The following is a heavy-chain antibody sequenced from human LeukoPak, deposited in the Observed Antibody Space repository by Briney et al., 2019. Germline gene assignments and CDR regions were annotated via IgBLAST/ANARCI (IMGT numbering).Heavy chain of an antibody. D-gene: IGHD3-22*01. V-gene: IGHV4-59*12. CDR3: ASQVVVIHLGAFDI. CDR1: GGSISSYY. CDR2: FHYSGST. Sequence: PSETLSLTCTVSGGSISSYYWNWIRQPPGEGLEWIGYFHYSGSTNYNPSLKSRVTISVDTSKNQFSLKLSSVTAADTAVYYCASQVVVIHLGAFDIWGQGTMVTVSS. J-gene: IGHJ3*02.